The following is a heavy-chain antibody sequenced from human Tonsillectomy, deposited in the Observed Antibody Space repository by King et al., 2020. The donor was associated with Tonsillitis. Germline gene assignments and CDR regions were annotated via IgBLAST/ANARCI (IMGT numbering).Heavy chain of an antibody. Sequence: VQLVESGGGVVQPGRSLRLSCAASGFTFSTYPMHWVRQAPGKGLEWVSVIPFDANNKYYADSVKGRFTISRDSSKNTLYLQMNSLRAEDTAVYYCTRGSGGYWGPFDYWGQGTLVTVSS. CDR2: IPFDANNK. CDR1: GFTFSTYP. D-gene: IGHD6-19*01. CDR3: TRGSGGYWGPFDY. V-gene: IGHV3-30*04. J-gene: IGHJ4*02.